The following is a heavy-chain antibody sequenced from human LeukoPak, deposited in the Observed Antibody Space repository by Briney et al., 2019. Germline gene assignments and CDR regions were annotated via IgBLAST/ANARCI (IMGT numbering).Heavy chain of an antibody. D-gene: IGHD6-6*01. V-gene: IGHV4-61*02. J-gene: IGHJ6*03. CDR1: GGSISSGSYY. Sequence: SETLSLTCTVSGGSISSGSYYWSWIRQPAGKGLEWIGRIYSSGSTNYNPSLKSRVTISVDTSKNQFSLKLSSVTAADTAVYYCARVSIAARLDYYYMDVWGKGTTVTVSS. CDR3: ARVSIAARLDYYYMDV. CDR2: IYSSGST.